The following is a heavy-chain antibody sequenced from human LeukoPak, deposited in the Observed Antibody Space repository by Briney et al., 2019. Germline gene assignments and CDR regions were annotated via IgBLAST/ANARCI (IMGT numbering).Heavy chain of an antibody. CDR3: ARTHSYYDSSGYYPTGDYFFYYWMDV. CDR1: GYSFTSYW. Sequence: GESLSISCKGSGYSFTSYWISWVRQMPGKGLEWMGRIDPSDSYTHYSPSFQGHVTISADKSISTAYLQWSSLKASDTAMYYCARTHSYYDSSGYYPTGDYFFYYWMDVWGQGTTVTVSS. D-gene: IGHD3-22*01. V-gene: IGHV5-10-1*01. CDR2: IDPSDSYT. J-gene: IGHJ6*01.